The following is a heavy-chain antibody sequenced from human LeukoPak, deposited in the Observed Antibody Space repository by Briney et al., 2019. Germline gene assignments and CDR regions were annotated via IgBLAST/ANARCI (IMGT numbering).Heavy chain of an antibody. Sequence: ASVKVSCKASGYTFTSYSISWVRQAPGQGLEWMGWISAYNGNTNYAQKLQGRVTMTTDTSTSTAYMELRSLRSDDTAVYYCARDHPYSSSWYSGAFDIWGQGTMVTVSS. V-gene: IGHV1-18*01. CDR1: GYTFTSYS. J-gene: IGHJ3*02. CDR2: ISAYNGNT. D-gene: IGHD6-13*01. CDR3: ARDHPYSSSWYSGAFDI.